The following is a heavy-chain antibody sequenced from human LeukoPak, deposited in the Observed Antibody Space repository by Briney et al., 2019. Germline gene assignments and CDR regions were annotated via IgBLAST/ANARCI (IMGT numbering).Heavy chain of an antibody. J-gene: IGHJ6*03. CDR3: ARGPSIAARHPQNYYYYYMDV. CDR1: GYTFTSYG. CDR2: ISAYNGNT. D-gene: IGHD6-6*01. Sequence: ASVKVSCKASGYTFTSYGISWVRQAPGQGLEWMGWISAYNGNTNYAQKLQGRVTMTTDTSTSTAYMELRSLRSDDTAVYYCARGPSIAARHPQNYYYYYMDVWGKGTTVTVSS. V-gene: IGHV1-18*01.